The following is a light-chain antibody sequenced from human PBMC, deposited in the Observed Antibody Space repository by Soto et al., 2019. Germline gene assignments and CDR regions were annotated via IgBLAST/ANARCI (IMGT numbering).Light chain of an antibody. Sequence: ELTQPPSVSVAPGKTARITCGGNNIGSKSVHWYQQKPGQAPVLVIYYDSDRPSGIPERFSGSNSGNTATLTISRVEAGDEADYYCQVWDSSSDPVVFGGGTKLTVL. J-gene: IGLJ2*01. CDR1: NIGSKS. CDR2: YDS. CDR3: QVWDSSSDPVV. V-gene: IGLV3-21*04.